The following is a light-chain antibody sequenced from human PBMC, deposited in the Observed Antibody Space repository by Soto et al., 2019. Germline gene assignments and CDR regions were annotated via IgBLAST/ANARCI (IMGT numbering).Light chain of an antibody. V-gene: IGKV3-20*01. CDR1: QSVSKY. CDR2: GAS. CDR3: QQYGGSPQK. Sequence: EIVLTQSPGTLALSPGEGATLSCRASQSVSKYLAWYQQKPGQAPRLLIHGASSRATGIPDSFSGSGSGTDFTLTISRMEPEDFAVYYCQQYGGSPQKFGQGTKVEIK. J-gene: IGKJ1*01.